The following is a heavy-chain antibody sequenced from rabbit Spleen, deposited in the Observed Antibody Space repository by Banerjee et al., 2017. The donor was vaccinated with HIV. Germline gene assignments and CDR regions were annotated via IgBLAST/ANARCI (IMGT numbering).Heavy chain of an antibody. V-gene: IGHV1S45*01. CDR3: ARDLTGVIGWNFGW. Sequence: QEQLKETGGGLVQPGGSLKLSCKASGFDFSSYGVSWVRQAPGKGLEWIGYIAVGSSGFTYYANWAKGRFTISKTSSTTVTLQMTSLTAADTATYFCARDLTGVIGWNFGWWGQGTLVTVS. CDR2: IAVGSSGFT. J-gene: IGHJ4*01. CDR1: GFDFSSYG. D-gene: IGHD1-1*01.